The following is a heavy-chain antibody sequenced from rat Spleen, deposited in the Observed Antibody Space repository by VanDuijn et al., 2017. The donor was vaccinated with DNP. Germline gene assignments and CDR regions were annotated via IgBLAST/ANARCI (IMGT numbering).Heavy chain of an antibody. CDR2: ISYDGSRP. CDR3: TTLNFYASLSEYFDY. V-gene: IGHV5-29*01. J-gene: IGHJ2*01. Sequence: VQLKESGPGLVQPSQTLSLTCTVSGFSLTSYGVSWVRQPPGKGLEWVATISYDGSRPYYRDSVKGRFTISRDDAKTTLYLQMDSLRSEDTATYYCTTLNFYASLSEYFDYWGQGVMVTVSS. CDR1: GFSLTSYG. D-gene: IGHD1-12*01.